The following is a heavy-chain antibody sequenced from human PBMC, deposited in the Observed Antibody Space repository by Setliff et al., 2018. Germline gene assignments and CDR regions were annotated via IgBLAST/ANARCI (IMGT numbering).Heavy chain of an antibody. CDR2: IYYSGTA. V-gene: IGHV4-39*01. CDR1: GGSISSSSYQ. J-gene: IGHJ4*02. CDR3: ARHEFVGGYYGSVTYRHFDY. Sequence: SETLSLTCTVSGGSISSSSYQWGWVRQTPGKGLEWIGSIYYSGTAYYNPSLKSRVIISVDTSRNQFSLQVTSVTATDTAVYYCARHEFVGGYYGSVTYRHFDYWGQGILVTVSS. D-gene: IGHD3-10*01.